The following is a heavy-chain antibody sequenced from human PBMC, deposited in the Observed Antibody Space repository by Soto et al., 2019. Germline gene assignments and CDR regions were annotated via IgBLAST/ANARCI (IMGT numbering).Heavy chain of an antibody. Sequence: QLQLQESGPGLVKPSETLSLTCTVSGGSISSSSYYWGWIRQPPGKGLEWIGSIYYSGSTYYNPSLKSRVTISVDTSKNQFALKLSSVTAADTAVYYCARHPPNLYSNYGHAFDYWGQGTLVTVSS. D-gene: IGHD4-4*01. CDR3: ARHPPNLYSNYGHAFDY. V-gene: IGHV4-39*01. CDR1: GGSISSSSYY. J-gene: IGHJ4*02. CDR2: IYYSGST.